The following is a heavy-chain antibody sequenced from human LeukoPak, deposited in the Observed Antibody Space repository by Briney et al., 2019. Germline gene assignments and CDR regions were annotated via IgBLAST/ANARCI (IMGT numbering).Heavy chain of an antibody. V-gene: IGHV4-30-4*01. D-gene: IGHD2-15*01. CDR1: GGSISSGDYY. Sequence: PSQTLSLTCTVSGGSISSGDYYWSWIRQPPGKGLEWIGYIYYSGSTYYNPSLKSRVTISVDTSKNQFSLKLSSVTAADTAVYYCARDCSGGSCYSGLGVDIWGQGTIDTVSS. J-gene: IGHJ3*02. CDR3: ARDCSGGSCYSGLGVDI. CDR2: IYYSGST.